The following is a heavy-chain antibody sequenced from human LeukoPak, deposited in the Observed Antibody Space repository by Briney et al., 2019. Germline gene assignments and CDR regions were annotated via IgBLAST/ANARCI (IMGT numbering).Heavy chain of an antibody. J-gene: IGHJ4*02. Sequence: ASVTVSCKASGYTFTNSTLNWVRQAPGQGLEWMGWINTNTGNPTFAQGFTGRFVFSLDTSVSTAYLQISSLKAEDTAVYYCARDITVSGTGLDYWGQGTLVTVSS. V-gene: IGHV7-4-1*02. CDR2: INTNTGNP. D-gene: IGHD6-19*01. CDR1: GYTFTNST. CDR3: ARDITVSGTGLDY.